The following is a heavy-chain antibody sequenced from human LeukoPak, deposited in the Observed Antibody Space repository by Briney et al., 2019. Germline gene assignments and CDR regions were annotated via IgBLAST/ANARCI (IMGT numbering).Heavy chain of an antibody. CDR1: GFTFSSYS. V-gene: IGHV3-48*01. CDR2: ISSSSSTI. J-gene: IGHJ4*02. Sequence: GGSLRLSCAASGFTFSSYSMSWVRQAPGKGLEWVSYISSSSSTIYYADSVKGRFTISRDKAKNSLYLQMNSLRAEDTAVYYCAREYCSSTSCLYDYWGQGTLVTVSS. CDR3: AREYCSSTSCLYDY. D-gene: IGHD2-2*01.